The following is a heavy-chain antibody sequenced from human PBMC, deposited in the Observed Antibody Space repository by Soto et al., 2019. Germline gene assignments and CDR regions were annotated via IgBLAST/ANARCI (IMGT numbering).Heavy chain of an antibody. D-gene: IGHD6-13*01. Sequence: GGSLRLSCAASGFTFSSYAMSWVRQAPGKGLEWVSAISGSGGSTYYADSVKGRFTISRDNSKNTLYLQMNSLRAEDTAVYYCAKRSRSVSSSWYGDFGFWGRGTLVTVSS. CDR3: AKRSRSVSSSWYGDFGF. J-gene: IGHJ4*02. V-gene: IGHV3-23*01. CDR2: ISGSGGST. CDR1: GFTFSSYA.